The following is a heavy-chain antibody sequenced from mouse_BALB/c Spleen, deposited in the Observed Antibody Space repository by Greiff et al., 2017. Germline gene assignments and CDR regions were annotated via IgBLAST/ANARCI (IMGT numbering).Heavy chain of an antibody. V-gene: IGHV5-6-4*01. CDR2: ISSGGSYT. CDR3: TREDGMDY. J-gene: IGHJ4*01. CDR1: GFTFSSYT. Sequence: VQLKESGGGLVKPGGSLKLSCAASGFTFSSYTMSWVRQTPEKRLEWVATISSGGSYTYYPDSVKGRFTISRDNAKNTLYLQMSSLKSEDTAMYYCTREDGMDYWGQGTSVTVSS.